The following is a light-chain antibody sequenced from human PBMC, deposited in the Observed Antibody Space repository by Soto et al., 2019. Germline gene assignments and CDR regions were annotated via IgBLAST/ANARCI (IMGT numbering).Light chain of an antibody. CDR2: DAS. CDR1: QSVKTN. V-gene: IGKV3-15*01. J-gene: IGKJ2*01. CDR3: QQYYNWPF. Sequence: IVMTQSPATRSVSPGERVTLSCRASQSVKTNLAWYQHKPGQAPRLLIYDASARPTGVPARFSGSGSGTEFTLTITSLQAEDVAVYYCQQYYNWPFFGRGTKLEIK.